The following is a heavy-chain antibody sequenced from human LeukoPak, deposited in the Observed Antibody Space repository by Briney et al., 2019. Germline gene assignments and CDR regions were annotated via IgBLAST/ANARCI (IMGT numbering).Heavy chain of an antibody. CDR3: ARLSDSGYDLDY. V-gene: IGHV4-39*01. D-gene: IGHD5-12*01. J-gene: IGHJ4*02. CDR1: GGSISSSSYY. CDR2: IYYSGST. Sequence: PSETLSLTCTVSGGSISSSSYYWGWIRQPPGKGLEWIGSIYYSGSTYYNPSLKSRVTISVDTSKNQFSLKLSSVTAAGTAVYYCARLSDSGYDLDYWGQGTLVTVSS.